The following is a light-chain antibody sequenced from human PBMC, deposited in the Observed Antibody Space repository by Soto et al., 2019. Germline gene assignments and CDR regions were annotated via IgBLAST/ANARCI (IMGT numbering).Light chain of an antibody. CDR2: DAS. Sequence: AIQLTQSPSSLSASVGDRVTITCRASQGISSALAWYQHKPGRAPRLLIYDASSLQSGVPSRFSGSGSGTDFTLNISSLQPEDFATYYCQQFQSYAITFGGGTKLEIK. CDR3: QQFQSYAIT. V-gene: IGKV1-13*02. J-gene: IGKJ4*01. CDR1: QGISSA.